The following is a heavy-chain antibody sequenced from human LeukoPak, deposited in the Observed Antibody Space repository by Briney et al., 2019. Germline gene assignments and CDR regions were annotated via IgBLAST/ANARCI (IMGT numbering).Heavy chain of an antibody. D-gene: IGHD2-15*01. V-gene: IGHV3-21*01. CDR1: GFTFSIYS. J-gene: IGHJ4*02. CDR3: ARDRKDIVVVVAATIDY. Sequence: GGSLRLSCAASGFTFSIYSMDWVRQAPGKGLEWVSSIISSGSYIYYADSVKGRFTISRDNAKNSLYLQMNSLRADDTAVYYCARDRKDIVVVVAATIDYWGQGTLVTVSS. CDR2: IISSGSYI.